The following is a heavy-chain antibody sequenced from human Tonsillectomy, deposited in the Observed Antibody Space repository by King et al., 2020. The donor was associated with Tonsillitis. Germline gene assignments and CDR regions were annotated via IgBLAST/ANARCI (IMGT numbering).Heavy chain of an antibody. V-gene: IGHV4-30-4*01. D-gene: IGHD3-10*01. CDR1: GDSISSGDYY. CDR3: ARDLCFGSGSCYGRDV. Sequence: QLQESGPGLVKPSQTLSLTCTVSGDSISSGDYYWSWVRQPPGKGLEWIGHIYYSGRTDYNPSLKSRVTISVDTSKNQFSLKLSSVTAADTAVYYCARDLCFGSGSCYGRDVWGQGTTVTVSS. J-gene: IGHJ6*02. CDR2: IYYSGRT.